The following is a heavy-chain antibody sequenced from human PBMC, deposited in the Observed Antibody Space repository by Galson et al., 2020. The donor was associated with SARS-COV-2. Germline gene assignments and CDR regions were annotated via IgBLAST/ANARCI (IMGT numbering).Heavy chain of an antibody. J-gene: IGHJ4*02. CDR1: GGSVITTHY. Sequence: SETLSLTCTVSGGSVITTHYWAWIRQPPGKGLEWIGSLSYSGTTYYNPSLKTRVTISVDTSKTQFSLKLHSVTAADTAVYYCARDRSLEWFYYWGQGSLFTVSS. D-gene: IGHD3-3*01. CDR3: ARDRSLEWFYY. CDR2: LSYSGTT. V-gene: IGHV4-39*07.